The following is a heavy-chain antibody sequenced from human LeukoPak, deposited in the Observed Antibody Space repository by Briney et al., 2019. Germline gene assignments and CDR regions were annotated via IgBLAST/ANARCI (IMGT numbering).Heavy chain of an antibody. CDR2: FDPEDGET. Sequence: GASVKVSCKASGYTFTSYYMHWVRQAPGKGLEWMGGFDPEDGETIYAQKFQGRVTMTEDTSTDTAYIELSSLRSEDTAVYYCATVEGGYSYGSFQHWGQGTLVTVSS. J-gene: IGHJ1*01. V-gene: IGHV1-24*01. CDR1: GYTFTSYY. CDR3: ATVEGGYSYGSFQH. D-gene: IGHD5-18*01.